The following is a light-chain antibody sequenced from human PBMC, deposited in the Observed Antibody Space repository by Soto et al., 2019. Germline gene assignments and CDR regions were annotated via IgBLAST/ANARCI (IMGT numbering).Light chain of an antibody. J-gene: IGKJ1*01. V-gene: IGKV1-5*01. CDR3: QQYKNYWT. Sequence: DIQMTQSPSTLSASVGDRVTITCRASQSISSWLARYQQKPGKAPKLLIYDASSLESGVPSRFSGSGSGTEFTLTISSLQPDDFATYFCQQYKNYWTFGQGTKVDIK. CDR1: QSISSW. CDR2: DAS.